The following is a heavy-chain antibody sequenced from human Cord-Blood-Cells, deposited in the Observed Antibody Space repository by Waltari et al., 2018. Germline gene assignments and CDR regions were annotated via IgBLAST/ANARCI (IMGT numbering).Heavy chain of an antibody. J-gene: IGHJ4*02. D-gene: IGHD2-2*02. CDR3: ASASRVVVPAAIYY. CDR2: INHSGST. Sequence: QVQLQQWGAGLLKPSETLSLTCAVYGGSFSGYYWSWIRQPPGKGLEWIGEINHSGSTNYNPSLKSRVTISVDTSKNQFSLNLSSVTAADTAVYYCASASRVVVPAAIYYWGQGTLVTVSS. CDR1: GGSFSGYY. V-gene: IGHV4-34*01.